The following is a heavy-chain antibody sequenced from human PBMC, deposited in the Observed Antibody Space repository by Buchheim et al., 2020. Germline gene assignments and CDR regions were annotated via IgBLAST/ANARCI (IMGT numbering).Heavy chain of an antibody. Sequence: QVQLQESGPGLVKPSQTLSLTCTVSGGSISSGGYYWSWIRQHPGKGLEWIGYIYYSGSTYYNASPKSRVTISVDTPKTQFSLKLSSVTAADTAVYYCARATFCGGDCYGWYFDLWGRGTL. D-gene: IGHD2-21*02. V-gene: IGHV4-31*03. CDR2: IYYSGST. CDR3: ARATFCGGDCYGWYFDL. J-gene: IGHJ2*01. CDR1: GGSISSGGYY.